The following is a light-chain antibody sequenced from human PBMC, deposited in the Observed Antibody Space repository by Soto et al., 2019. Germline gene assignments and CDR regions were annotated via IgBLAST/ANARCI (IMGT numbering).Light chain of an antibody. V-gene: IGKV3-20*01. Sequence: EIVLTQSPGTLSLSPGERATLSCRASQSVGGNYLAWYQQKPGQAPRVLIYGASSRATGISDRFSGSGSGTDFTLTISRVGPEDFAVYYCQHYGRAPWTLGQGTKVDI. CDR1: QSVGGNY. J-gene: IGKJ1*01. CDR3: QHYGRAPWT. CDR2: GAS.